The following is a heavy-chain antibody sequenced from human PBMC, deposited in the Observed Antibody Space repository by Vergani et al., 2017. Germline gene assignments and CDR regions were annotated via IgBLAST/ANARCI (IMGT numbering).Heavy chain of an antibody. D-gene: IGHD6-13*01. J-gene: IGHJ6*03. CDR3: AKSLVLYFYYFMDV. V-gene: IGHV3-23*01. Sequence: EVQLLESGGGLVQPGGSLRLSCAASGFTFSSYAMSWVRQAPGKGLEWVSALSGSGGSTYYADSVKGRFTISRDNSKNTLYLQMNSLRAEDTAVYYCAKSLVLYFYYFMDVWGEVTTVTVSS. CDR1: GFTFSSYA. CDR2: LSGSGGST.